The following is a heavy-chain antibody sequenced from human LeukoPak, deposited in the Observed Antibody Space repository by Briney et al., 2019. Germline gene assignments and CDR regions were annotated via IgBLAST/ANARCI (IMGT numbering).Heavy chain of an antibody. Sequence: GGSLRLSCAASGFTFSSYAMSWVRPAPGKGLEWVSAISGSGGSTYYADSVKGRFTISRDNSKNTLYLQMNSLRAEDTAVYYCAKARKRGYSYGIDAFDIWGQGTMVTVSS. CDR1: GFTFSSYA. D-gene: IGHD5-18*01. V-gene: IGHV3-23*01. CDR3: AKARKRGYSYGIDAFDI. CDR2: ISGSGGST. J-gene: IGHJ3*02.